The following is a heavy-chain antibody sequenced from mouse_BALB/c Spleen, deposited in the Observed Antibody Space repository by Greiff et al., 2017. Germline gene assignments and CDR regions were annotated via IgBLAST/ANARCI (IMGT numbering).Heavy chain of an antibody. CDR1: GYAFSSYW. J-gene: IGHJ2*01. CDR2: IYPGDGDT. Sequence: QVQLQQSGAELVRPGSSVKISCKASGYAFSSYWMNWVKQRPGQGLEWIGQIYPGDGDTNYNGKFKGKATLTADKSSSTAYMQLSSLTSEDSAVYFCARSGSPDEDYWGQGTTLTVSS. D-gene: IGHD4-1*01. V-gene: IGHV1-80*01. CDR3: ARSGSPDEDY.